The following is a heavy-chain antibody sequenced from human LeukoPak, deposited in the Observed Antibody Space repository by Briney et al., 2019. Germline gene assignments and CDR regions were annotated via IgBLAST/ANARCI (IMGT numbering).Heavy chain of an antibody. V-gene: IGHV5-51*01. CDR3: AKLEAGWSYWYLEL. CDR2: IYPGDSDT. J-gene: IGHJ2*01. Sequence: GESLIICLASCGYTITAYWIGLRRQMPGKGLEWMGIIYPGDSDTTYSPSFQGQVTISVDKSISRAPLQWSRLKASDTAMYYCAKLEAGWSYWYLELWGRGTLVTVSS. D-gene: IGHD6-13*01. CDR1: GYTITAYW.